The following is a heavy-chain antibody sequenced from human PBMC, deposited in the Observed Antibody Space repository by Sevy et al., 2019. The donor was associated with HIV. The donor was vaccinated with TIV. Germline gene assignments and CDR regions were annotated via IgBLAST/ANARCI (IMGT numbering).Heavy chain of an antibody. D-gene: IGHD3-10*01. CDR3: AKLPSTVMFREKGY. J-gene: IGHJ4*02. CDR1: GFTFTNYA. Sequence: GGSLRLSCAASGFTFTNYAMNWVRQAPGKGLEWVSGISDSGDTTHHAESGKGRFTISRDNSKNTLSLQMSRLRAEDTAIYYCAKLPSTVMFREKGYWGQGTRVTVSS. CDR2: ISDSGDTT. V-gene: IGHV3-23*01.